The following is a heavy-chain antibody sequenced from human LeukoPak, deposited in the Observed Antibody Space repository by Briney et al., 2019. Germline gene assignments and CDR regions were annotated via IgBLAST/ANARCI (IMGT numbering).Heavy chain of an antibody. J-gene: IGHJ5*02. CDR3: AKDLYGSDWYNYFDP. Sequence: RGSLRLSCAASGFSVSSNYMSWVRLAPGKGLTWVSVIYSSGSTYYADSVKGRFAISRDDSKNTLCLQMNSLTTEDTAVYHCAKDLYGSDWYNYFDPWGQGALVTVSS. V-gene: IGHV3-66*03. CDR1: GFSVSSNY. CDR2: IYSSGST. D-gene: IGHD6-19*01.